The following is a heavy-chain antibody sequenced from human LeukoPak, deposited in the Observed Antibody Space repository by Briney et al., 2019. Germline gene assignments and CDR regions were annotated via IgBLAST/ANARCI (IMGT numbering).Heavy chain of an antibody. J-gene: IGHJ4*02. CDR2: IWYDGSNK. V-gene: IGHV3-33*01. CDR3: ARGEQQQLVRLYYFDY. Sequence: GGSLRLSCAASGFTFSSYGMHWVRQAPGKGLEWVAVIWYDGSNKYYADSVKGRFTISRDNSRSTLYLQMNSLRAEDTAVYYCARGEQQQLVRLYYFDYWGQGTLVTVSS. D-gene: IGHD6-13*01. CDR1: GFTFSSYG.